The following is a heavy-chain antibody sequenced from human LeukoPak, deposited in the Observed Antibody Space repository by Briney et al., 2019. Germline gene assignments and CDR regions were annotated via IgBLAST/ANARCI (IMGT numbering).Heavy chain of an antibody. CDR3: ARMGETVTPDLLDY. Sequence: GASVKVSCKASGYTFASNGISWVRQAPGQGLEWMGWISAYNGNTNYAQKLQGRVTMTTDTSTSTAYMELRSLRSDDTAVYYCARMGETVTPDLLDYWGQGTLVTVSS. J-gene: IGHJ4*02. V-gene: IGHV1-18*01. CDR2: ISAYNGNT. D-gene: IGHD4-17*01. CDR1: GYTFASNG.